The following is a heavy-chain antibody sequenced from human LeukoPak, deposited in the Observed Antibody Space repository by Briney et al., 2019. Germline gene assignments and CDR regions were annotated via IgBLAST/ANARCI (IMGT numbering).Heavy chain of an antibody. V-gene: IGHV3-30*18. CDR1: GFTFSSYG. J-gene: IGHJ4*02. CDR3: AKFSSPAAIGSPIDY. Sequence: GGSLRLSCAASGFTFSSYGMHWVRQAPGKGLEWGAVISYDGSNKYYADSVKGRFTISRDNSKNTLYLQMNSLRAEDTAVYYCAKFSSPAAIGSPIDYWGQGTLVTVSS. CDR2: ISYDGSNK. D-gene: IGHD2-2*01.